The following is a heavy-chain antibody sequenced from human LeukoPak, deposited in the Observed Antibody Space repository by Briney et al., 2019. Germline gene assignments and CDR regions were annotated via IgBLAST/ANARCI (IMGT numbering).Heavy chain of an antibody. CDR3: ARDRGPYSGYDSYYFDY. D-gene: IGHD5-12*01. CDR1: GGSNSSGGYY. CDR2: IYYSGST. Sequence: SETLSLTCTVSGGSNSSGGYYWSWIRQHPGKGLEWIGYIYYSGSTYYNPSLKSRVTISVDTSKNQFSLKLSSVTAADTAVYYCARDRGPYSGYDSYYFDYWGQGTLVTVSS. V-gene: IGHV4-31*03. J-gene: IGHJ4*02.